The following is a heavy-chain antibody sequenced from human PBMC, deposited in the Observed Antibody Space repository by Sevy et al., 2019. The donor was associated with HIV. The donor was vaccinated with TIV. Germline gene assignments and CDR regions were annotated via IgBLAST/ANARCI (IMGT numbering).Heavy chain of an antibody. J-gene: IGHJ4*02. CDR3: VRDRFYGGDSVTFAGDC. V-gene: IGHV1-2*02. CDR2: INPYSGGT. D-gene: IGHD2-21*02. Sequence: ASVKVSCKASGYTFNSFYIHWVRQAPGQGLEWMGWINPYSGGTHYAQKFQGRVTLTRDTSISVAYMDLTSLRSNDTAVYYCVRDRFYGGDSVTFAGDCWGQRTLVTVSS. CDR1: GYTFNSFY.